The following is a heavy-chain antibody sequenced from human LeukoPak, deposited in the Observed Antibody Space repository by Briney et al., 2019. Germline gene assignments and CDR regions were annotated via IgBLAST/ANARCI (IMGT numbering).Heavy chain of an antibody. CDR3: ARENSGCIDY. J-gene: IGHJ4*02. V-gene: IGHV4-30-2*01. D-gene: IGHD2-15*01. Sequence: PSQTLSLTCAVSGGSISSGGYSWSWIRQPPGTGLEWIGYIYHSGSTHYNPSLKSRVTISVDRSKNQFSLKLSSVTAADTAVYYCARENSGCIDYWGQGTLVTVSS. CDR2: IYHSGST. CDR1: GGSISSGGYS.